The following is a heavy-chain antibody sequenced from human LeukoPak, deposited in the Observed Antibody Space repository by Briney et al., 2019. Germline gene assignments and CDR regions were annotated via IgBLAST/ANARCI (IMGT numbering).Heavy chain of an antibody. Sequence: ASVKVSCKASGYTFTSYYMHWVRQAPGQGLEWMGWINPNSGGTNYAQKFQGRVTMTRDTSISTAYMELSRLRSDDTAVYYCARDSKSFTMIVVVTTRKGYFDYWGQGTLVTVSS. CDR2: INPNSGGT. V-gene: IGHV1-2*02. CDR1: GYTFTSYY. J-gene: IGHJ4*02. CDR3: ARDSKSFTMIVVVTTRKGYFDY. D-gene: IGHD3-22*01.